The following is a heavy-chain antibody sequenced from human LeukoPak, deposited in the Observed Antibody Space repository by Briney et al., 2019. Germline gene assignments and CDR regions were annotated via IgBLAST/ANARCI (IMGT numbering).Heavy chain of an antibody. J-gene: IGHJ6*02. CDR1: GFTLSNYA. V-gene: IGHV3-23*01. CDR2: LSGSGGSA. CDR3: ARDLVATVNGYYYYGMDV. Sequence: GGSLRISCAASGFTLSNYAMTWVRQAPGKGLEWVSALSGSGGSAYYADSVKGRFTISRDNSKNTLYLQMNSLRAEDTAVYYCARDLVATVNGYYYYGMDVWGQGTTVTVSS. D-gene: IGHD4-17*01.